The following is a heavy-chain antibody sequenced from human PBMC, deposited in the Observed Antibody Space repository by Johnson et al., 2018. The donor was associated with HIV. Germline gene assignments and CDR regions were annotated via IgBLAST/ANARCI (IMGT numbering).Heavy chain of an antibody. CDR3: ARDLYHDAFDI. Sequence: QVQVVESGGGVVQPGRSLRLSCAASGFTFSSYAMHWVRQAPGKGLAWVAVISYDGSNKYYADSVKGRFTISRDNSKNTLYLQMNSRRAEDTAVYYCARDLYHDAFDIWGQGTMVTVSS. V-gene: IGHV3-30*04. D-gene: IGHD2-2*01. CDR2: ISYDGSNK. CDR1: GFTFSSYA. J-gene: IGHJ3*02.